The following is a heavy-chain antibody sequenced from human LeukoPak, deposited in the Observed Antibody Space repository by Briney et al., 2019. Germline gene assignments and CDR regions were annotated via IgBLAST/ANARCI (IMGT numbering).Heavy chain of an antibody. V-gene: IGHV3-43*01. CDR2: ISWDGGST. CDR1: GFTFDDYT. CDR3: ATAHYGSGSYYDEYFQH. Sequence: GGSLRLSCAASGFTFDDYTMHWVRQAPGKGLEWVSLISWDGGSTYYADSVKGRFTISRDNAKNSLYLQMNSLRDEDTAVYYCATAHYGSGSYYDEYFQHWGQGTLVTVSS. J-gene: IGHJ1*01. D-gene: IGHD3-10*01.